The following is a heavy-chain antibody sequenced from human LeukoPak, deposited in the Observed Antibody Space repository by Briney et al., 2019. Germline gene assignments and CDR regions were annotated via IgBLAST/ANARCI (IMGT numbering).Heavy chain of an antibody. CDR1: GFTFDDYG. J-gene: IGHJ4*02. D-gene: IGHD3-3*01. V-gene: IGHV3-20*04. CDR2: INWNGGST. CDR3: ARDQFGVIIVTSQYYFDY. Sequence: AGGSLRLSCAASGFTFDDYGMSGVRQAPGKGLEWVSGINWNGGSTGYADSVKGRFTISRDNAKNSLYLQMNSLRAEDTALYYCARDQFGVIIVTSQYYFDYWGQGTLVTVSS.